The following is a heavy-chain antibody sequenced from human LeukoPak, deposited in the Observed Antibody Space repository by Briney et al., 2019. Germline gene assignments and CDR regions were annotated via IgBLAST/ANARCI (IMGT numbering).Heavy chain of an antibody. CDR3: AKDNSGWTD. D-gene: IGHD6-19*01. V-gene: IGHV3-23*01. CDR2: VRGNGGTT. Sequence: GSLRLSCAASGFTFSSYAMTWVRQAPGKGLEWVSTVRGNGGTTYYADSVKGRFTVSRDNSKNTLFLQMDTMRAEDTAVYYCAKDNSGWTDWGQGTLVTVSS. J-gene: IGHJ4*02. CDR1: GFTFSSYA.